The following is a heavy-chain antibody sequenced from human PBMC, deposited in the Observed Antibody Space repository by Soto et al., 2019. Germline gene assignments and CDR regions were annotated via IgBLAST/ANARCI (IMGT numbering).Heavy chain of an antibody. Sequence: QVQLVQSGDEVKKPGASVKVSCKASGYTFTSYYMHWVRQAPGQGLEWMGIINPSGGSTSYAQKFQGRVTMTRDTSTSTVYMELSSLRSEDTAVYYCARESVYIVSTTRVSGGMDVWGQGTTVTVSS. CDR1: GYTFTSYY. CDR3: ARESVYIVSTTRVSGGMDV. CDR2: INPSGGST. J-gene: IGHJ6*02. D-gene: IGHD5-12*01. V-gene: IGHV1-46*01.